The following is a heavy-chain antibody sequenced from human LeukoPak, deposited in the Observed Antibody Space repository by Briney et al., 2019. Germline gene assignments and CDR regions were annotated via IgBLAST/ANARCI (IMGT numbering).Heavy chain of an antibody. CDR2: ISGSGGST. V-gene: IGHV3-23*01. Sequence: GGSLTLSCAASGFTFSSNAMSWVRQAPGKGVEWVSAISGSGGSTYYADSVKGRFTISRDNSKNTLFLQMNSLRAEDTAIYYCAKDRWELLSSGNHFDYWGREPWSPSPQ. CDR1: GFTFSSNA. J-gene: IGHJ4*02. CDR3: AKDRWELLSSGNHFDY. D-gene: IGHD1-26*01.